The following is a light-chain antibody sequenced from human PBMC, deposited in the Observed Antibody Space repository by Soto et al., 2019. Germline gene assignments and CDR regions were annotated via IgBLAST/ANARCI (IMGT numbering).Light chain of an antibody. CDR3: QKYANAPLP. Sequence: DIQMTQAPSSLSASVGDRVTITCRARQDISTYLAWYQQKPGKVPKLLISAAYTLQSGVPPRFSGSGSGTDFPPTISTLQPEDVATYYCQKYANAPLPFGGGTKGETK. J-gene: IGKJ4*01. CDR1: QDISTY. V-gene: IGKV1-27*01. CDR2: AAY.